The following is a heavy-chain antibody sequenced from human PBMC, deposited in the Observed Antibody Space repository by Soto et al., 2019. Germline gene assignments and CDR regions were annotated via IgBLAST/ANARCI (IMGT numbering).Heavy chain of an antibody. Sequence: PGGSLRLSCAASGFTISSNYMSWVRQAPGKGLEWVSVIYSGGSTYYADSVKGRFTISRDNSKNTLYLQMNSLRAEDTAVYYCGRAYSSTCYSPSYYSVWTSGAKGPRSPSP. CDR1: GFTISSNY. D-gene: IGHD6-13*01. CDR3: GRAYSSTCYSPSYYSVWTS. J-gene: IGHJ6*02. CDR2: IYSGGST. V-gene: IGHV3-53*01.